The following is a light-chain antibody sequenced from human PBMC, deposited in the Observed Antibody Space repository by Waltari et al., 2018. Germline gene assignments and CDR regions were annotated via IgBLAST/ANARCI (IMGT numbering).Light chain of an antibody. J-gene: IGKJ1*01. CDR2: GAS. Sequence: EIVLTQSPGTVSLSPGDRATLSCRASQTVKANFLAWYQQKPGQAPRHLMYGASIRATDSSDRFSGSGSGADFTLTISRLEPEDFAVYYCQQYGSSPQTFGQGTKVEIK. CDR3: QQYGSSPQT. CDR1: QTVKANF. V-gene: IGKV3-20*01.